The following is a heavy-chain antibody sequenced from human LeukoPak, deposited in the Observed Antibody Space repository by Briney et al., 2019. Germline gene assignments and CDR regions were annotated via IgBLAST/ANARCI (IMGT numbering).Heavy chain of an antibody. J-gene: IGHJ3*02. D-gene: IGHD2-8*01. CDR3: ARPDCINGVCQVHDAFNI. V-gene: IGHV5-51*01. CDR2: IYPGDSDT. CDR1: GYSFTSYW. Sequence: GESLKISCKGSGYSFTSYWIGWVRQMPGKGLEWMGIIYPGDSDTRYSPSFQGQVTISADKSTSTAYLQWSSLKASDTAMYYCARPDCINGVCQVHDAFNIWGQGTMVTVSS.